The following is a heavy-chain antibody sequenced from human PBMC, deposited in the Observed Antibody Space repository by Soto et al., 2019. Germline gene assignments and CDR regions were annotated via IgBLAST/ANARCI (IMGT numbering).Heavy chain of an antibody. CDR3: AKVEIVGATEYYFDY. D-gene: IGHD1-26*01. Sequence: GGSLRLSCAASGFTFDDYAMHWVRQAPGKGLEWVSGISWNSGSIGYADSVKGRFTISRDNAKNSLYLQMNSLRAEDTALYYCAKVEIVGATEYYFDYWGQGTLVTVSS. CDR2: ISWNSGSI. J-gene: IGHJ4*02. V-gene: IGHV3-9*01. CDR1: GFTFDDYA.